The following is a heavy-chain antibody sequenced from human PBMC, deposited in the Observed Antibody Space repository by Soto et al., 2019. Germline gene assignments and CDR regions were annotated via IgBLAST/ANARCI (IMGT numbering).Heavy chain of an antibody. CDR1: GFAFSSYA. V-gene: IGHV3-30-3*01. Sequence: PAGSLRLSCAASGFAFSSYAMHWVRQAPGKGLEWVAVISYDGSNKYYADSVKGRFTISRDNSKNTLYLQMNSLRAEDTAVYYCAREENHWGQGTLVTVSS. J-gene: IGHJ5*02. CDR3: AREENH. CDR2: ISYDGSNK.